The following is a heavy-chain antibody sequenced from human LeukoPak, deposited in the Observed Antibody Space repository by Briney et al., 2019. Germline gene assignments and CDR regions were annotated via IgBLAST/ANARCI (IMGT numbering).Heavy chain of an antibody. D-gene: IGHD2/OR15-2a*01. CDR1: GGSISSGDYY. Sequence: SETLSLTCTVSGGSISSGDYYWSWIRQPPGKGLEWIGYIYYSGSTYYNPSLKSRVTISVDTSKNQFSLKLSSVTAADTAVYYCARVPSGPLLFDYWGQGTLVTVSS. V-gene: IGHV4-30-4*08. CDR2: IYYSGST. CDR3: ARVPSGPLLFDY. J-gene: IGHJ4*02.